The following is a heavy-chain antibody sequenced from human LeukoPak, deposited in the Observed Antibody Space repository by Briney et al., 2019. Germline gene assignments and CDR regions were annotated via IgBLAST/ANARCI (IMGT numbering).Heavy chain of an antibody. J-gene: IGHJ4*02. D-gene: IGHD3-22*01. V-gene: IGHV3-64D*06. CDR1: GFTFSSYA. CDR3: QYYYDSSGYFLDY. CDR2: ISSNGGST. Sequence: GGSLRLSCSASGFTFSSYAMHWVRQAPREGLEYVSAISSNGGSTYYADSVKGRFTISRDNSKNTLYLQMSSLRAEDTAVYYCQYYYDSSGYFLDYWGQGTLVTVSS.